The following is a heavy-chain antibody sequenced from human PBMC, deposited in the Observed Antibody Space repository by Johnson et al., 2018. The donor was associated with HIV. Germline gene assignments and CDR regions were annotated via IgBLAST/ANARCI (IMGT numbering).Heavy chain of an antibody. D-gene: IGHD2-15*01. CDR1: GFSFSSYG. V-gene: IGHV3-30*02. CDR3: AKETRGSRSAFDI. J-gene: IGHJ3*02. CDR2: TQYDGSKK. Sequence: QEQLVESGGGVVQPGGSLTLSCAASGFSFSSYGIHWVRQVPGKGLEWVAFTQYDGSKKYYADSVKGRFTISRDNSKKTLYLQMNSLRTEDTAVYYCAKETRGSRSAFDIWGQGTLVTVSS.